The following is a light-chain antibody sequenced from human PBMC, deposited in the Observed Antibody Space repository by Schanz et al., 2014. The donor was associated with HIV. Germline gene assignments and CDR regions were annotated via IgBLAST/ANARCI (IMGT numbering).Light chain of an antibody. CDR3: ATWDSTLSAVV. CDR1: SSNIGNNF. CDR2: DNN. V-gene: IGLV1-51*01. Sequence: QSVSTQPPSVSAAPGQKVTISCSGSSSNIGNNFVSWYQQLPGTAPKLLIYDNNKRPSGIPDRFTGSKTGTTATLGITGLQAGDEADYYCATWDSTLSAVVFGGGTKLTVL. J-gene: IGLJ2*01.